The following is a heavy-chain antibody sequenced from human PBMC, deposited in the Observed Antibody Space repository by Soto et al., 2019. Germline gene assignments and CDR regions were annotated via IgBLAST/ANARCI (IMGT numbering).Heavy chain of an antibody. V-gene: IGHV3-11*01. Sequence: VQLVESGGGLVKPGGSLRLSCAASGFTFSDYYMSWIRQAPGKGLEWVSYISSSGSTIYYADSVKGRFTISRDNAKNSLYLQMNSLGAEDTAVYYCAREGYCSSTSCSHDWFDPWGQGTLVTVSS. J-gene: IGHJ5*02. CDR1: GFTFSDYY. D-gene: IGHD2-2*01. CDR2: ISSSGSTI. CDR3: AREGYCSSTSCSHDWFDP.